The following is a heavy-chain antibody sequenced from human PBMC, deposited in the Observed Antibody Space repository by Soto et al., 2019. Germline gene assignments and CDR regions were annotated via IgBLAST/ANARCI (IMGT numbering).Heavy chain of an antibody. D-gene: IGHD2-2*01. CDR1: GDTFSSYT. J-gene: IGHJ6*03. V-gene: IGHV1-69*08. CDR2: IIPILGIA. Sequence: QVQLVQSGAEVKKPGSSVKVSCKASGDTFSSYTISWVRQAPEQGLEWMGRIIPILGIANNAQKFQGRVTITADKSTSTAYMELSSLRSEDTAVYYCAREVVPAAMPYCYYYMDVWGKGTTVTVSS. CDR3: AREVVPAAMPYCYYYMDV.